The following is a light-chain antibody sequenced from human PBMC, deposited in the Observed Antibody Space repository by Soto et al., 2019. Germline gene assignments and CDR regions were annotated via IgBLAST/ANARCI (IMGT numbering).Light chain of an antibody. CDR2: GNS. Sequence: QSVLTQPPSVSGAPGQRVTISCTGSSCNIGAGYDVPWYQQLPGTAPKLLIYGNSNRPSGVPDRFSGSKSGTSASLAITGLQAEDEADYYCQSYDSSLSAVVFGGGTKLTVL. V-gene: IGLV1-40*01. CDR3: QSYDSSLSAVV. J-gene: IGLJ2*01. CDR1: SCNIGAGYD.